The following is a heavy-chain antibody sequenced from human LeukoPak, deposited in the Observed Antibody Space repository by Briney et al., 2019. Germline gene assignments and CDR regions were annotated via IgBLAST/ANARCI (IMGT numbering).Heavy chain of an antibody. Sequence: GGSLRLSCAASGFTFSSYGMHWVRQAPGQGLEWVTLTSYDGSHKYYADSVKGRFTISRDNSKNTLYLQMNSLRAEDTAVYYCAKDRGKAAPGMIYYYSGMDVWGQGTTVTVSS. D-gene: IGHD6-13*01. CDR2: TSYDGSHK. CDR3: AKDRGKAAPGMIYYYSGMDV. J-gene: IGHJ6*02. V-gene: IGHV3-30*18. CDR1: GFTFSSYG.